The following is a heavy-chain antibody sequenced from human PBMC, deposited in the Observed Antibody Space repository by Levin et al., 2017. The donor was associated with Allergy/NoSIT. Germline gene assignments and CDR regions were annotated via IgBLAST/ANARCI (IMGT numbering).Heavy chain of an antibody. CDR2: IRSKAYGGTT. CDR3: TRDPQGYCSGGSCYKEGWYFDY. CDR1: GFTFGDYA. J-gene: IGHJ4*02. V-gene: IGHV3-49*04. Sequence: GGSLRLSCTASGFTFGDYAMSWVRQAPGKGLEWVGFIRSKAYGGTTEYAASVKGRFTISRDDSKSIAYLQMNSLKTEDTAVYYCTRDPQGYCSGGSCYKEGWYFDYWGQGTLVTVSS. D-gene: IGHD2-15*01.